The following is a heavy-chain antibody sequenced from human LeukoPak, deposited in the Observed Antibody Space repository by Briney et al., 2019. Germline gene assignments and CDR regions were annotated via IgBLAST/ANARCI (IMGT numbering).Heavy chain of an antibody. Sequence: SVKVSCKASRGTFSSYAISWVRQAPGQGLEWMGRIIPIFGTANYAQKFQGRVTITTDESTSTAYMELSSLRSEDTAVYYCARSGKVVVAANNWFDPWGQGTLVTVSS. CDR2: IIPIFGTA. D-gene: IGHD2-15*01. CDR3: ARSGKVVVAANNWFDP. J-gene: IGHJ5*02. CDR1: RGTFSSYA. V-gene: IGHV1-69*05.